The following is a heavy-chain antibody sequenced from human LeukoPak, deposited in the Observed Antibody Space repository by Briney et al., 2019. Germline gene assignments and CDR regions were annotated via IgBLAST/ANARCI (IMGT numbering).Heavy chain of an antibody. V-gene: IGHV4-61*02. CDR3: AGDFYDFWSGYEYYYYMDV. J-gene: IGHJ6*03. D-gene: IGHD3-3*01. CDR1: GGSSSSGRYY. CDR2: IYASGSA. Sequence: PSETLSLTCTVSGGSSSSGRYYWSWIRQPAGKGLEWIGRIYASGSANYNPSLKSRVAISIDTSKNQFSLNLSSVTAADTAVYYCAGDFYDFWSGYEYYYYMDVWGKGTTVTVSS.